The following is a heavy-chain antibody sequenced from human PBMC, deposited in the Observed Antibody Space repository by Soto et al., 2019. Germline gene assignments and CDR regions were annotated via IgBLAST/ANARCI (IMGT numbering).Heavy chain of an antibody. CDR2: ISAYNGNT. CDR1: GYTFTSYG. J-gene: IGHJ3*02. Sequence: QVQRVQSGAEVKKPGASVKVSCKASGYTFTSYGISWVRQAPGQGLEWMGWISAYNGNTNYAQKLQGRVTITTDTYTSTAYMELRSLRSDDTAVYYCAIDSGGYQLHQGAFDIWGQGTMVTVSS. V-gene: IGHV1-18*01. D-gene: IGHD2-2*01. CDR3: AIDSGGYQLHQGAFDI.